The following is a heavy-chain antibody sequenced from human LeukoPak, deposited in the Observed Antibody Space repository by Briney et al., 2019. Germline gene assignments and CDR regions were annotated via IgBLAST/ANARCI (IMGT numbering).Heavy chain of an antibody. CDR2: INYSGST. CDR3: ARVRQGPYDYFWGSIPTE. V-gene: IGHV4-39*07. J-gene: IGHJ4*02. D-gene: IGHD3-16*01. Sequence: SQTLSLSCTVSGVSLSSSSYYWGWIRQHPGKGLEWVGSINYSGSTYYNPSLKNRVTISVDTSKNQFSLKLSSVTAADTAVYYCARVRQGPYDYFWGSIPTEWGQGTLVTVSS. CDR1: GVSLSSSSYY.